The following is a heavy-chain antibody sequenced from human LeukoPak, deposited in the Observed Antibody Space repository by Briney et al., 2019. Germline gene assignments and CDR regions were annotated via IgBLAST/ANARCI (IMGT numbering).Heavy chain of an antibody. CDR3: STGGGTHDY. J-gene: IGHJ4*02. Sequence: GGSLRLSCAASGLTFNNAWMRWVRQAPGKGLEWVGRIRSRSAGGTTDYGAPVKGRFTISRDDSKNTLYLQMNSLKTEDPAVYYCSTGGGTHDYWGQGTLVTVSS. D-gene: IGHD2-15*01. CDR2: IRSRSAGGTT. V-gene: IGHV3-15*01. CDR1: GLTFNNAW.